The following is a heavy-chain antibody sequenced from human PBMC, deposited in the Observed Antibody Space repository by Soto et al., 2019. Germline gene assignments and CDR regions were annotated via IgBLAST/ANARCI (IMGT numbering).Heavy chain of an antibody. CDR2: IYTSGST. V-gene: IGHV4-4*07. Sequence: SETLSLTCTVSGGSISSYYWSWIRQPAGKGLEWIGRIYTSGSTNYNPSLKSRVTMSVDTSKNQFSLKLSSVTAADTAVYYCAREIKLGVDFWSGYRNWFDPWGQGTPVTVSS. CDR3: AREIKLGVDFWSGYRNWFDP. J-gene: IGHJ5*02. CDR1: GGSISSYY. D-gene: IGHD3-3*01.